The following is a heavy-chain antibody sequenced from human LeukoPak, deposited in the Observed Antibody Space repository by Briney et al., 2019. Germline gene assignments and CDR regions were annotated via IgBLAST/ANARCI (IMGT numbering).Heavy chain of an antibody. CDR2: ISAYNGNT. CDR3: ARDPAMVRVVILRRFDY. J-gene: IGHJ4*02. D-gene: IGHD3-10*01. CDR1: GYTFTSYG. Sequence: ASVKVSCRASGYTFTSYGISWVRQAPGQGLEWMGWISAYNGNTNYAQKLQGRVTMTTDTSTSTAYMELRSLRSDDTAVYYCARDPAMVRVVILRRFDYWGQGTLVTVSS. V-gene: IGHV1-18*01.